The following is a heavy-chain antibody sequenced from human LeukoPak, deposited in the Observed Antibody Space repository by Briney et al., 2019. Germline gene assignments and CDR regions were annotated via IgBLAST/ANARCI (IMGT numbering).Heavy chain of an antibody. J-gene: IGHJ3*02. CDR3: ARDGIAAAPDAFDI. CDR2: IYYSGST. V-gene: IGHV4-59*01. Sequence: SETLSLTCTVSGGSISSYYWSWIRQPPGKGLEWIGYIYYSGSTNYNPSLKSRVTISVDTSKNQFSLKLSSVTAADTAVYYCARDGIAAAPDAFDIRGQGTMVTVSS. CDR1: GGSISSYY. D-gene: IGHD6-13*01.